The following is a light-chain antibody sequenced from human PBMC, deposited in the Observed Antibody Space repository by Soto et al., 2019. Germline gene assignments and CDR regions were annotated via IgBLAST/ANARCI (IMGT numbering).Light chain of an antibody. Sequence: ESVLTQSPGTLSLSPGERATLSCRASQSVSSNYLAWYQQKPGQAPRLLIYGASTRATGIPARFSGSGSGTEFTLTIRSLQSEDFAVYYCQQYNNWPPWTFGQGTTGDIK. J-gene: IGKJ1*01. CDR3: QQYNNWPPWT. V-gene: IGKV3-15*01. CDR2: GAS. CDR1: QSVSSN.